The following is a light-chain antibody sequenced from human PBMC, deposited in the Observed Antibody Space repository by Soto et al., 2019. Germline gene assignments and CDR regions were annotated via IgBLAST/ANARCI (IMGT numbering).Light chain of an antibody. V-gene: IGKV2-28*01. CDR2: LVS. CDR3: MHALETPIT. J-gene: IGKJ5*01. Sequence: DIVMTQSPLSLTVTPGEPASISCRSSQSLLHSNGNTYLSWYLQKLGQSPQLLISLVSNRASGVPDRFSCSGSCTDFTLKINRVEAEDVCVYYCMHALETPITFGQGTRLEIK. CDR1: QSLLHSNGNTY.